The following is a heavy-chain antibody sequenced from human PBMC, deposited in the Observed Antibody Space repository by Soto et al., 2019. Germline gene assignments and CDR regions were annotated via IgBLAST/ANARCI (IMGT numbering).Heavy chain of an antibody. CDR3: ARLSGDHSAFFSYGMDA. D-gene: IGHD2-21*01. Sequence: LRLSCAASGFTFSDSYMSWIRQAPGKGLEWISYITFSGNTVYYADSLKGRFTISRDNAKNSLYLQMNRLRAEDTAVYYCARLSGDHSAFFSYGMDAWGQGTTVTVSS. CDR2: ITFSGNTV. J-gene: IGHJ6*02. V-gene: IGHV3-11*01. CDR1: GFTFSDSY.